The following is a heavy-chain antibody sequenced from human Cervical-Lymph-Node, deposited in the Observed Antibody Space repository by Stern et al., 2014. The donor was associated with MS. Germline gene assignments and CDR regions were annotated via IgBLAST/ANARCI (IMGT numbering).Heavy chain of an antibody. CDR2: NYPGDSDT. CDR3: ARHCGFRPGCIDY. J-gene: IGHJ4*02. D-gene: IGHD2-21*01. V-gene: IGHV5-51*01. Sequence: EVQLVQSGADVKKPGESLKISCKGSGYSFTSYWIGWGRQMHGKRLEWLWINYPGDSDTRYSPSFQGQVTISADKSISTAYLQWSSLKASDTAMYYCARHCGFRPGCIDYWGQGTLVTVSS. CDR1: GYSFTSYW.